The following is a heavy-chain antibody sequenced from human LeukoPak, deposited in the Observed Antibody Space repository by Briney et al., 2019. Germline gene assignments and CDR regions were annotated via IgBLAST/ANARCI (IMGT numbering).Heavy chain of an antibody. CDR3: AKSNGYGLVDI. Sequence: GSLRLSCAASGFTFSSYAMSWVRQPPGKGLEWIGNIFYSGSTYYSPSLKSRVTISLDTSRNQFSLNLNSVTAADTAVYYCAKSNGYGLVDIWGQGTTVTVSS. J-gene: IGHJ3*02. D-gene: IGHD3-10*01. V-gene: IGHV4-59*12. CDR2: IFYSGST. CDR1: GFTFSSYA.